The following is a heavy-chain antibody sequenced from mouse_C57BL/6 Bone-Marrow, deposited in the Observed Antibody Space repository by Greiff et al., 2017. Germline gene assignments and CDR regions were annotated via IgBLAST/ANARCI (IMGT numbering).Heavy chain of an antibody. CDR3: ATYDYDGGYAMDY. J-gene: IGHJ4*01. V-gene: IGHV14-4*01. CDR1: GFNIKDDY. Sequence: EVQLQQSGAELVRPGASVKLSCTASGFNIKDDYMHWVKQRPEQGLEWIGWLDPENGDTEYASKFKGKATITADTSSNTAYLQLSSLTSEATAVYYCATYDYDGGYAMDYWGQGTSVTVSS. D-gene: IGHD2-4*01. CDR2: LDPENGDT.